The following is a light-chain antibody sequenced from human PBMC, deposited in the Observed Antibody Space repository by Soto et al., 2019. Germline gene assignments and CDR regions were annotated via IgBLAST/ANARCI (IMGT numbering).Light chain of an antibody. CDR1: QSVSSGY. J-gene: IGKJ5*01. CDR3: QQYSSSPSIT. V-gene: IGKV3-20*01. Sequence: EIVLTQSPGTLSLSPGERATLSCRASQSVSSGYLAWYQQKPGQAPRLLIYGASTRATGIPDRFSGSGSGTYFTLTISCLEPDDFAVYYCQQYSSSPSITCGQGTRLEIK. CDR2: GAS.